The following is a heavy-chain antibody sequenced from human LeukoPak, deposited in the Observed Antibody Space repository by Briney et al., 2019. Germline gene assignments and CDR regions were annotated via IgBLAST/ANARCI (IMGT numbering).Heavy chain of an antibody. D-gene: IGHD3-16*01. J-gene: IGHJ4*02. CDR1: GFTFSSYA. CDR2: IHSSGST. CDR3: ARGGTRYDRQFVFDY. Sequence: PGGSLRLSCAASGFTFSSYAMSWVRQAPGKGLAWVSVIHSSGSTFYADSVRGRFTISRDNSKNTLYLQMNSLRAEDTAVYYCARGGTRYDRQFVFDYWGQGVLVTVSS. V-gene: IGHV3-66*01.